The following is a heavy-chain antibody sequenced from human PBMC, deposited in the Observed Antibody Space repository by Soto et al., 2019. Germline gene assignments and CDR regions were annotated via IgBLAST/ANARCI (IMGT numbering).Heavy chain of an antibody. D-gene: IGHD3-22*01. CDR3: ARSTRDPDYYDISGYYPLLRY. Sequence: SSETLSLTCTVSGGSISSYYWSWVRQPPGKGLEWIGYIYYSGSTNYNPSLKSRVTISVDTSKNQFSLKLSSVTAADTAVYYCARSTRDPDYYDISGYYPLLRYCGQATLVTLSS. CDR1: GGSISSYY. CDR2: IYYSGST. V-gene: IGHV4-59*01. J-gene: IGHJ4*02.